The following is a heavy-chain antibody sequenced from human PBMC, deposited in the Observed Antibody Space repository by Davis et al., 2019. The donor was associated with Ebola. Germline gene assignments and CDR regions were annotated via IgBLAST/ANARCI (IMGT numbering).Heavy chain of an antibody. CDR3: ARGRSSSRWAFDI. V-gene: IGHV4-38-2*02. J-gene: IGHJ3*02. CDR1: GYSISSGYY. CDR2: IYHSGST. Sequence: SETLSLTCTVSGYSISSGYYWGWIRQPPGKGLEWIGSIYHSGSTYYNPSLKSRVAISVDTSKNQFSLKLSSVTAADTAVYYCARGRSSSRWAFDIWGQRTMVTVSS. D-gene: IGHD6-13*01.